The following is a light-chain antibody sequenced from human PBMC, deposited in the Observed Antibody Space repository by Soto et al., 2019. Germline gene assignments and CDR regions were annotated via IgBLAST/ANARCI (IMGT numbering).Light chain of an antibody. CDR1: SSDVGSYNL. V-gene: IGLV2-23*02. J-gene: IGLJ1*01. Sequence: QSVLTQPASVSGSPGQSITIPCTRTSSDVGSYNLVSWYQQHPGKAPKLMIYEVSKRPSGVSNRFSGSKSGNTASLTISGLQAEDEADYYCCSYAGSSTLYVFGTGTKVTVL. CDR2: EVS. CDR3: CSYAGSSTLYV.